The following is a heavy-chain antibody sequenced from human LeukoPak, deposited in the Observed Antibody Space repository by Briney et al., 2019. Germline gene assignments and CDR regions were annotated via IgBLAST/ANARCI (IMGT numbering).Heavy chain of an antibody. CDR3: ARGPSGYHNT. Sequence: GASVKVSCKASGGTLANYAVSWVRQAPGQGLEWMGGFIPIFGSANYAQQFQGRLTMTADESTSTAYMELSSLRSEDTAVYYCARGPSGYHNTGGQGTLVTVSS. J-gene: IGHJ4*02. CDR1: GGTLANYA. CDR2: FIPIFGSA. V-gene: IGHV1-69*13. D-gene: IGHD5-12*01.